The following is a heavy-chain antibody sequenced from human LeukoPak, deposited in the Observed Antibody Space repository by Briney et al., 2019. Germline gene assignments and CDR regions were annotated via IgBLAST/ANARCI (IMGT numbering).Heavy chain of an antibody. CDR3: ARDQEGPTHNAFDI. V-gene: IGHV3-33*08. J-gene: IGHJ3*02. CDR1: GFTFSSYE. Sequence: GGSLRLSCAASGFTFSSYEMNWVRQVPGKGLEWVAAIWFDGIRKYYADSVKGRLTISRDNFKNTLYLQMNSLRAEDTAVYFCARDQEGPTHNAFDIWGQGTMVTVSS. CDR2: IWFDGIRK.